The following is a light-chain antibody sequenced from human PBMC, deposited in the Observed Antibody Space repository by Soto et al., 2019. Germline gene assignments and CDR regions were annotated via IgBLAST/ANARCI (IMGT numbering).Light chain of an antibody. V-gene: IGKV4-1*01. Sequence: DIVMTQSPDSLAVSLGERATINCQSSQSVLYSSNNKNYLAWYQQKPGHPPKLLIYWASTRESGVPDRFSGSGSGTDFTLTISSLQAEDVAVYYCQQYYSTPPYTFGQGTKLEIK. CDR2: WAS. CDR1: QSVLYSSNNKNY. J-gene: IGKJ2*01. CDR3: QQYYSTPPYT.